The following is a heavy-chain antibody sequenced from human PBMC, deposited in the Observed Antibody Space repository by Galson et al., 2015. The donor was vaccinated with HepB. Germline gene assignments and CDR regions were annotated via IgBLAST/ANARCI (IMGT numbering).Heavy chain of an antibody. Sequence: SLRLSCAASGFTFSSYGMHWVRQAPGKGLEWVAVIWYDGSNKYYADSVKGRFTISRDNSKNTLYLQMNSLRAEDTAVYYCARGLASLRYFDWLSDAFDIWGQGTMVTVSS. J-gene: IGHJ3*02. CDR3: ARGLASLRYFDWLSDAFDI. CDR1: GFTFSSYG. D-gene: IGHD3-9*01. V-gene: IGHV3-33*01. CDR2: IWYDGSNK.